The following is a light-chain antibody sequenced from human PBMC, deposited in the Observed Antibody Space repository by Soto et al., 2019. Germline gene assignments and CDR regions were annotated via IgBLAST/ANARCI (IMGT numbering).Light chain of an antibody. CDR1: QSISTY. J-gene: IGKJ1*01. CDR2: AAS. CDR3: QQSFSTLGWT. Sequence: IQMTQSPCSLSASVGGSVTITCRAGQSISTYLNWYQQKSGKHPKLMXFAASSLQSGVPSRFSRSGSWTDLTLTIISLQPEDYATYYCQQSFSTLGWTFGQGTKVDIK. V-gene: IGKV1-39*01.